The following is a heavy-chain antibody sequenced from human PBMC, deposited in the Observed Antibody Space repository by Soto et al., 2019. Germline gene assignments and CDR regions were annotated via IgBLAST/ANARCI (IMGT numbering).Heavy chain of an antibody. CDR3: ARDPAIYSGKFDYGLDV. J-gene: IGHJ6*02. V-gene: IGHV3-48*03. D-gene: IGHD4-4*01. Sequence: GGSLRLSCAVSGFTFSSHEMNWVRQAPGKGLEWVSYIGTSGKTIYYADSVRGRFTISRDNAKNSLYLQMNSLRAEDTAVYFCARDPAIYSGKFDYGLDVWGRGTTVTVSS. CDR2: IGTSGKTI. CDR1: GFTFSSHE.